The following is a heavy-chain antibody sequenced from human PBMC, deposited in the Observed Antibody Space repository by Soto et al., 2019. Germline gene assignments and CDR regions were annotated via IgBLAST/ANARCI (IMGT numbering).Heavy chain of an antibody. CDR1: GYTFTSNY. J-gene: IGHJ4*02. Sequence: QVQLVQSGAEVKKPGASVKVSCKASGYTFTSNYMHWVRQAPGQGLEWMGIINPSGGSTSYAQKFQGRVTMTRDTVTSTVYMELSSLRSEDTAVYYCARARCSGGSCYQAVYWGQGTLVTVSS. CDR3: ARARCSGGSCYQAVY. CDR2: INPSGGST. V-gene: IGHV1-46*03. D-gene: IGHD2-15*01.